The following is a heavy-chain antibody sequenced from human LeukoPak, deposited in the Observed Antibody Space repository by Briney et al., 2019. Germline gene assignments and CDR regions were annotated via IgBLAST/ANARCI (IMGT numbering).Heavy chain of an antibody. CDR1: GGTFSSYS. J-gene: IGHJ4*02. CDR2: IISSSSYI. Sequence: PGGSLRLSCAASGGTFSSYSMNWVRQAPGKGLEWVSSIISSSSYIYYADSVKGRFTISRDNAKNSLYLQMNSLRAEATAVYYCARSGTRVYYSSTSCYERYWGQGTLVTVSS. D-gene: IGHD2-2*01. V-gene: IGHV3-21*01. CDR3: ARSGTRVYYSSTSCYERY.